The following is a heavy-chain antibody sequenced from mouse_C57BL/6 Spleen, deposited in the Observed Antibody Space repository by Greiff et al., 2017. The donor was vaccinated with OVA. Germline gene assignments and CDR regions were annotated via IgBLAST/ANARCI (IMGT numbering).Heavy chain of an antibody. D-gene: IGHD2-1*01. V-gene: IGHV1-39*01. J-gene: IGHJ2*01. CDR3: ARSYYANSYFDY. CDR2: IKPKYGST. CDR1: GYTFTDYY. Sequence: EVQLQQSGPELVKPGASVKISCKASGYTFTDYYMKWVKQSNGQSLEWIGEIKPKYGSTNYNQKFKGKATLTVEQSSSTAYMQLNSLTSEDSAVYYCARSYYANSYFDYWGQGTTLTVSS.